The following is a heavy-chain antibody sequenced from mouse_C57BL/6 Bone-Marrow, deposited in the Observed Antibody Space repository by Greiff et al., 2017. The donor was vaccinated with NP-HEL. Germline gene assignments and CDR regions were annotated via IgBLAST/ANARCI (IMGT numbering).Heavy chain of an antibody. D-gene: IGHD1-1*02. J-gene: IGHJ3*01. V-gene: IGHV1-15*01. CDR3: TRGGSPWFAY. CDR1: GYTFTDYE. CDR2: IDPETGGT. Sequence: VQLQQSGAELVRPGASVTLSCKASGYTFTDYEMHWVKQTPVHGLEWIGAIDPETGGTAYNQKFKGKAILTADKSSSTAYMELRSLTSEDSAVYYCTRGGSPWFAYWGQGTLVTVSA.